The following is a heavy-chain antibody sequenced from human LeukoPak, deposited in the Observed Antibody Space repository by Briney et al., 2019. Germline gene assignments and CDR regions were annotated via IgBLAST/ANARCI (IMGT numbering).Heavy chain of an antibody. J-gene: IGHJ6*02. CDR3: ARQLHYSSAGYYYYYGMDV. CDR2: IYYSGST. V-gene: IGHV4-39*07. Sequence: SETLSLTCTVSGGSISSSSYYWGWIRQPPGKGLEWIGSIYYSGSTYYNPSLKSRVTISVDTSKNQFSLKLSSVTAADTAVYYCARQLHYSSAGYYYYYGMDVWGQGTTVTVSS. CDR1: GGSISSSSYY. D-gene: IGHD6-25*01.